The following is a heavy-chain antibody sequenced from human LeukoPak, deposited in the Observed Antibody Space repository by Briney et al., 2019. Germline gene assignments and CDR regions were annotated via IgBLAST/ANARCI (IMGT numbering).Heavy chain of an antibody. D-gene: IGHD3-10*01. CDR2: IYYSGST. V-gene: IGHV4-30-4*01. CDR1: GGSISSGDYY. Sequence: SQTLSLTCTVSGGSISSGDYYWSWIRQPPGKGLEWIGYIYYSGSTYYNPSLKSRVTISVDTSKNQFSLKLSSVTAAGTAVYYCARDQSYGSGSLGYWGQGTLVTVSS. CDR3: ARDQSYGSGSLGY. J-gene: IGHJ4*02.